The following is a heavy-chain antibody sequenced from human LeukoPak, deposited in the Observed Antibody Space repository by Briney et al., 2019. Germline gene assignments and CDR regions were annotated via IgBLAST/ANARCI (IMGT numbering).Heavy chain of an antibody. CDR3: AKDRRGGIFPGPDWFDP. J-gene: IGHJ5*02. V-gene: IGHV3-23*01. CDR1: GFTFSSYA. CDR2: ISGSGGGT. D-gene: IGHD3-9*01. Sequence: GGSLRLSCAASGFTFSSYAMSWVRQAPGKGLEWVSAISGSGGGTYYADSVKGRFTISRDNSKNTLYLQMNSLRAEDTAVYYCAKDRRGGIFPGPDWFDPWGQGTLVTVSS.